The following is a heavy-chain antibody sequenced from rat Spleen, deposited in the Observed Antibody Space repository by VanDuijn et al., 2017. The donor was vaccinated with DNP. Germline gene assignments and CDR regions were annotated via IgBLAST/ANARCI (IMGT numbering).Heavy chain of an antibody. V-gene: IGHV2-6*01. CDR3: TRDYFNYGRNGFAY. CDR1: GFSLTSFS. Sequence: QVQLKESGPGLVQPSQTLSLTCTLSGFSLTSFSVAWVRQPPGKGLEWIAAISGGGSTYYNSALKSRLSISRDTSKSQVFLKMNSLQTEDTAIYFCTRDYFNYGRNGFAYWGQGTLVTVSS. D-gene: IGHD1-3*01. CDR2: ISGGGST. J-gene: IGHJ3*01.